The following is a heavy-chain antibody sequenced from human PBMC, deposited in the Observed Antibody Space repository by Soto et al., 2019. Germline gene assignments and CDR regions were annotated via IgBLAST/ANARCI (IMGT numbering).Heavy chain of an antibody. J-gene: IGHJ4*02. CDR3: ARHRDYYDSSGYFDY. Sequence: SETLSLTCTVSGGSISSSSYYWGWIRQPPGKGLEWIGSIYYSGSTYYNPSLKSRVTISVDTSKNQFSLKLSSVTAADTAVYYCARHRDYYDSSGYFDYWGQGTLVTVSS. CDR2: IYYSGST. CDR1: GGSISSSSYY. D-gene: IGHD3-22*01. V-gene: IGHV4-39*01.